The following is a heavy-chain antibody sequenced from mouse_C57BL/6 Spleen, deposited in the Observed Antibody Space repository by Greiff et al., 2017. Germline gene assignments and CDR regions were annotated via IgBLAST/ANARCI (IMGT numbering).Heavy chain of an antibody. V-gene: IGHV14-2*01. CDR3: ARRAANWDLYYFDY. Sequence: DVKLVESGAELVKPGASVKLSCTASGFNIKDYYMHWVKQRTEQGLEWIGRIDPEDGETKYAPKFQGKATITADTSSNTAYLQLSSLTSEDTAVYYCARRAANWDLYYFDYWGQGTTLTVSS. CDR2: IDPEDGET. D-gene: IGHD4-1*01. CDR1: GFNIKDYY. J-gene: IGHJ2*01.